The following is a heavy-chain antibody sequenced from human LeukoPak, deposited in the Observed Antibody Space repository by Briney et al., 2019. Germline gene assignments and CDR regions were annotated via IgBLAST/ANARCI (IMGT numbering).Heavy chain of an antibody. J-gene: IGHJ3*02. V-gene: IGHV1-8*03. CDR2: MNPNSGNT. CDR3: AKSLETYYYDSSGYGDAFDI. Sequence: ASVKVSCKASGYTFTSYDINWVRQATGQGLEWMGWMNPNSGNTGYAHKFQGRVTITRNTSISTAYMELSSLRSEDTAVYYCAKSLETYYYDSSGYGDAFDIWGQGTMVTVSS. CDR1: GYTFTSYD. D-gene: IGHD3-22*01.